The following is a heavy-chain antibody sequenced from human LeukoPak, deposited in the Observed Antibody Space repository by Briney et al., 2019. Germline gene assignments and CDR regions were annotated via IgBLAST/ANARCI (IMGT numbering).Heavy chain of an antibody. D-gene: IGHD6-19*01. CDR1: GYTFTGYY. J-gene: IGHJ1*01. CDR3: ARLASVPG. Sequence: GASVKVSCKASGYTFTGYYLHWVRQAPGQGLEWMGWIHTNSGGTNYAQKFQGRVTMTRDTSISTAYLELSSLRSDDTAVYFSARLASVPGWGQGTLVTVSS. CDR2: IHTNSGGT. V-gene: IGHV1-2*02.